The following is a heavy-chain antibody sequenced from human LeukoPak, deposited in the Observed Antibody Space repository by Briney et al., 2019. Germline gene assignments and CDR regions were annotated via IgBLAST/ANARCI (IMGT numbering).Heavy chain of an antibody. Sequence: GGSLRLSCAASGFTFSSYGMHWVRQAPGKGLEWVAVISYDGSNKYYADSVKGRFTISRDNSKNTLYPQMNSLRAEDTAVYYCAKVHDYGNYWGQGTLVTVSS. J-gene: IGHJ4*02. V-gene: IGHV3-30*18. CDR1: GFTFSSYG. CDR3: AKVHDYGNY. D-gene: IGHD4-17*01. CDR2: ISYDGSNK.